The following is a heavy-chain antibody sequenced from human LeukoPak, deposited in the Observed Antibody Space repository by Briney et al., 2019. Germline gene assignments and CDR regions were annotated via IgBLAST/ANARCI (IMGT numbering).Heavy chain of an antibody. CDR1: TFTFSSYA. D-gene: IGHD3-10*01. Sequence: GRSLRLSCAASTFTFSSYAISWDRQPPGKGLEWVSAISGSGGSTYYTHSVKGRFNISRDTSKNTLYMPTNSLRAEDTAVYYCAKSIPHGSGSYAPFDYWGQGTLVTVSS. J-gene: IGHJ4*02. V-gene: IGHV3-23*01. CDR2: ISGSGGST. CDR3: AKSIPHGSGSYAPFDY.